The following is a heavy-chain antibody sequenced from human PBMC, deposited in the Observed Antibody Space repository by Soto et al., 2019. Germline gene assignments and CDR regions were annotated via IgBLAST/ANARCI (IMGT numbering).Heavy chain of an antibody. V-gene: IGHV4-61*08. CDR3: ARDQGAYCTSTGCYVAKWFDP. CDR2: IYYSGST. J-gene: IGHJ5*02. CDR1: GGSISSGVYS. Sequence: PSETLSLTCAVSGGSISSGVYSWSLIRQPPGKGLEWIGYIYYSGSTNYNPSLKSRVTMSVDTSKNQFSLNLSSVTAADTAVYYCARDQGAYCTSTGCYVAKWFDPWGQGTLVTVS. D-gene: IGHD2-2*01.